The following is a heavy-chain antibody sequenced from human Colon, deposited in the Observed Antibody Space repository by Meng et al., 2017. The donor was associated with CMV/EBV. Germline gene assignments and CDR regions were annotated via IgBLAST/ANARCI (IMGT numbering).Heavy chain of an antibody. V-gene: IGHV1-2*02. Sequence: ASVKVSCKTSGYSFTDYYIHWVRQAPGQGLEWMGWINPNSGGTARARKFQGRVTLTRDTSTNTAYMELRSLRSDDTALYYCARERTTTTQSAFAIWGQGTKVT. CDR2: INPNSGGT. J-gene: IGHJ3*02. D-gene: IGHD1-1*01. CDR1: GYSFTDYY. CDR3: ARERTTTTQSAFAI.